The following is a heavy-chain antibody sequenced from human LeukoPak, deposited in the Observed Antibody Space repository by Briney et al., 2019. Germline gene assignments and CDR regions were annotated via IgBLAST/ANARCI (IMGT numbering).Heavy chain of an antibody. D-gene: IGHD2-2*01. V-gene: IGHV3-30*18. Sequence: GGSLRLSCAVSGFTVSSYNMHWVRQAPGKGLEWVTLISKDGSNKYCADSAKGRFTISRDSSKNTLYLQMNSLRVEDTAVYYCAKVAPYCSSTDCYHSPYYGMDVWGQGTTVTVSS. CDR2: ISKDGSNK. CDR3: AKVAPYCSSTDCYHSPYYGMDV. CDR1: GFTVSSYN. J-gene: IGHJ6*02.